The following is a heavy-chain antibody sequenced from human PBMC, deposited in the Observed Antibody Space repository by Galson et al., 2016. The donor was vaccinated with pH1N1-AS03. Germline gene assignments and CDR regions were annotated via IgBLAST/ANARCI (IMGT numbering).Heavy chain of an antibody. CDR3: ARASRWLQIGFDY. V-gene: IGHV3-30-3*01. D-gene: IGHD5-24*01. Sequence: SLRLSCAASGFPFSTYAMHWVRQAPGKGLEWVAVISNDGRNKIYADPVKGRLTISRDSSKNILYLEMNSLRAEDTAVYYCARASRWLQIGFDYWGQGTLVTGSS. J-gene: IGHJ4*02. CDR2: ISNDGRNK. CDR1: GFPFSTYA.